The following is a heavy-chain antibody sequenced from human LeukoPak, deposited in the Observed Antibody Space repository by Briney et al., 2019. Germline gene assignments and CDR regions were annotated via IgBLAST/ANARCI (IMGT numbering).Heavy chain of an antibody. CDR1: GFSFSNFA. CDR3: VKTTVTFGGLIRTDAFDI. J-gene: IGHJ3*02. D-gene: IGHD3-16*01. CDR2: VNINGDST. Sequence: GGSLRLSCSASGFSFSNFAMHRVRQAPGKGLEYVSGVNINGDSTYYADSVKGRFTISRDNSKNTLYLQMHSLRPEDTAVFYCVKTTVTFGGLIRTDAFDIWGQGTMVTVSS. V-gene: IGHV3-64D*06.